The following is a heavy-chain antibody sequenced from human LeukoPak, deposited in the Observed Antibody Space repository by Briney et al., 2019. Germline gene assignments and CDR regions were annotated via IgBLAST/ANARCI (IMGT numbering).Heavy chain of an antibody. Sequence: SETLSLTCTVSGGSISSYYWSWIRQPPGKGLEWIGYIYYSGSTNYNPSLKSRVTISVDTSKNQFSLKLSSMTAADTAVYYCARRGFMAAAGTEDAFDIWGQGTMVTVSS. CDR1: GGSISSYY. CDR2: IYYSGST. V-gene: IGHV4-59*08. D-gene: IGHD6-13*01. CDR3: ARRGFMAAAGTEDAFDI. J-gene: IGHJ3*02.